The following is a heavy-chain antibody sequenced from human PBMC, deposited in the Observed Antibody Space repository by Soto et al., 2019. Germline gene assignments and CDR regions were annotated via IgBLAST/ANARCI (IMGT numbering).Heavy chain of an antibody. CDR1: GFTFNGYE. D-gene: IGHD6-25*01. Sequence: EVQLVESGGGLVQPGGSLRLSCAASGFTFNGYEMNWVRQAPGKGLEWVSYISSGGSTTYYADSVKGRFTISRDNAKNAMQLQLDSLRIEDTAVYYCARDSRGAAAFDIWGQGTMVTVSS. V-gene: IGHV3-48*03. J-gene: IGHJ3*02. CDR3: ARDSRGAAAFDI. CDR2: ISSGGSTT.